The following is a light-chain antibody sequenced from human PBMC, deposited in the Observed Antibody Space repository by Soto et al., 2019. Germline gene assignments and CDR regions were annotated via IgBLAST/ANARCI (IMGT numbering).Light chain of an antibody. CDR3: QQYESYSPLS. J-gene: IGKJ4*01. Sequence: DIPMTQSPSTLSASVGDRVTITCRASQSISTWLAWYQPKPGSAPQLLIYDASTLESGVPARFSGSGFGTEFSLTISSLQPGDFATYYCQQYESYSPLSFGGGTKVEI. CDR2: DAS. CDR1: QSISTW. V-gene: IGKV1-5*01.